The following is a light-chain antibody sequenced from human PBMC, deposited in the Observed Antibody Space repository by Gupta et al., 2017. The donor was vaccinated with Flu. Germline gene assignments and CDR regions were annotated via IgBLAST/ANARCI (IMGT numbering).Light chain of an antibody. Sequence: DIVMTQSPDSLAVSLGERATINCKSSQSVLYSSNNKNYLAWYQQKPGQPPKLLIYWASTRESGVPDRFTGSGSGTDFTLTISSLQAEDVAVYYCLQDDSTPRTFGQGTNVEIK. CDR2: WAS. CDR3: LQDDSTPRT. V-gene: IGKV4-1*01. CDR1: QSVLYSSNNKNY. J-gene: IGKJ1*01.